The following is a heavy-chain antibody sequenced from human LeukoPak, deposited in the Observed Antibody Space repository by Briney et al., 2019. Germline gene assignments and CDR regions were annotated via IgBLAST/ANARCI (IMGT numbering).Heavy chain of an antibody. CDR3: ARETSQKGAHYMDV. Sequence: PSETLSLTCTVSGGSISSYYWSWLRQPPGKGLEWIGDIYYSGYTNYNPSLKSRVTISVDTSKNQFSLKLRSVTAADTAVYYCARETSQKGAHYMDVWGKGTTVTISS. V-gene: IGHV4-59*01. CDR2: IYYSGYT. J-gene: IGHJ6*03. D-gene: IGHD3-16*01. CDR1: GGSISSYY.